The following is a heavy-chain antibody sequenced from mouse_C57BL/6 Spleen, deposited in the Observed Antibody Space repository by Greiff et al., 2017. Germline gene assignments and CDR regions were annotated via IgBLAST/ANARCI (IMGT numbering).Heavy chain of an antibody. CDR3: ARGTVVAPYGYFDV. Sequence: QVQLQQPGAELVKPGASVKMSCKASGYTFTSYWITWVKQRPGQGLEWIGDIYPGSGSTNYNEKFKSKATLTVDTSSSTAYMQLSSLTSEDSAVYFCARGTVVAPYGYFDVWGTGTTVTVSS. CDR2: IYPGSGST. D-gene: IGHD1-1*01. V-gene: IGHV1-55*01. J-gene: IGHJ1*03. CDR1: GYTFTSYW.